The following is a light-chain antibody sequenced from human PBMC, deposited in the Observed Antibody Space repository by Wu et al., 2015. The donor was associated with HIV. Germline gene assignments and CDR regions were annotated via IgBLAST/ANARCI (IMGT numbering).Light chain of an antibody. Sequence: RPTLLLAGPTSDLWQLRSLVPTRNLGQAPRLLIYDASNRATGIPARFSGSGSGTDFTLTISSLEPEDFAVYYCQQRRYWPLYTFGQGTKLEIK. V-gene: IGKV3-11*01. J-gene: IGKJ2*01. CDR3: QQRRYWPLYT. CDR2: DAS. CDR1: DLWQL.